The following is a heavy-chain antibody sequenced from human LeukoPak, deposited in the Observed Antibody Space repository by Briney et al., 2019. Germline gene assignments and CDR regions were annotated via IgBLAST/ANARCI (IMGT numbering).Heavy chain of an antibody. CDR1: GFTFDDYG. J-gene: IGHJ6*02. D-gene: IGHD3-10*01. CDR2: TSWNSGNI. CDR3: AKDSTPYYNSGMDV. Sequence: GGSLRPSCAASGFTFDDYGMYWVRQAPGKGLEWVSGTSWNSGNIDYGDSVKGRFTISRDNAKNSLYLQMNSLRAEDTALYYCAKDSTPYYNSGMDVWGQGTTVTVSS. V-gene: IGHV3-9*01.